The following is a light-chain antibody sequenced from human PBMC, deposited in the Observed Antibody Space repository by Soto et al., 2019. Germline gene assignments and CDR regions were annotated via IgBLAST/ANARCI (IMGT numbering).Light chain of an antibody. CDR2: SNN. V-gene: IGLV1-47*02. CDR3: AAWDDSRSGPV. CDR1: RSNIGTNY. J-gene: IGLJ2*01. Sequence: QSVLTQPPSASGTPGQRVTISCSGSRSNIGTNYVYWYQHLPGTAPKLLIYSNNRRPSWVPDRFTGSKSGTSASLAISGLRSEDEADYYCAAWDDSRSGPVFGGGTKLTVL.